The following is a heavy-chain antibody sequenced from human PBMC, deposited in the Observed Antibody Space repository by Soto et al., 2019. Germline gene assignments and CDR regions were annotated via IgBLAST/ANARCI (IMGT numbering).Heavy chain of an antibody. Sequence: PSETLSLTCAVYGGSFSGYYCSWIRQPPGKGLEWIGDIYHTGSTNYNPSLKSRVTISVDTSKNQFSLQLSSVTAADSAVYYCARESRDFYYYYLDVWGKGTTVTVSS. CDR3: ARESRDFYYYYLDV. V-gene: IGHV4-34*01. CDR1: GGSFSGYY. CDR2: IYHTGST. J-gene: IGHJ6*03.